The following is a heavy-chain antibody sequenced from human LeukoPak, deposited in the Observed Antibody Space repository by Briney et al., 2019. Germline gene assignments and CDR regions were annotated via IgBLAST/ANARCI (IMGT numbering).Heavy chain of an antibody. CDR1: GYTFTSYD. CDR3: ARDYRIDGYNRGVDH. CDR2: MNPNSGNT. Sequence: ASVKVSCKASGYTFTSYDINWVRQATGQGLEWMGWMNPNSGNTGYAQKFLGRVTMTRDTSTTTVYMELSGLRSDDTAVYYCARDYRIDGYNRGVDHWGQGTLVTVSS. J-gene: IGHJ4*02. V-gene: IGHV1-8*01. D-gene: IGHD5-24*01.